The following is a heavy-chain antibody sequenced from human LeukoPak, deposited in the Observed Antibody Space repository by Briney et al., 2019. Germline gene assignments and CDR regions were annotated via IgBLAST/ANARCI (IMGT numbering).Heavy chain of an antibody. J-gene: IGHJ6*02. V-gene: IGHV3-30-3*01. CDR2: ISYDGSNK. Sequence: PGRSLRLSCAASGFTFSSYAMHWVRQAPGKGLEWVAVISYDGSNKYYADSVKGRFTISRDNSKNTLYLQMNSLRAEDTAVYYCARLAAAGPIYYYYGMGVWGQGTTVTVSS. CDR3: ARLAAAGPIYYYYGMGV. CDR1: GFTFSSYA. D-gene: IGHD6-13*01.